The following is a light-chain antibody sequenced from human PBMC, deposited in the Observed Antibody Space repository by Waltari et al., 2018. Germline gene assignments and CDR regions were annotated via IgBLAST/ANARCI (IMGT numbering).Light chain of an antibody. CDR3: HEYEYWPPGT. CDR2: GAS. V-gene: IGKV3-15*01. Sequence: EIVMTQSPATLSVSPGDRATLSCRASQSVRTNLAWVQPKPGQPPRLRISGASTRATGNPARFSGSGSGTEFTLTITGLQSEDFAVYYCHEYEYWPPGTFGPGTKVEIK. J-gene: IGKJ3*01. CDR1: QSVRTN.